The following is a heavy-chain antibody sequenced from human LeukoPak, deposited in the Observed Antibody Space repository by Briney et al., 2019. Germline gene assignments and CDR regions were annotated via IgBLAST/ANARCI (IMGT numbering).Heavy chain of an antibody. Sequence: ASVKVSCKASGYTFTGYYMHWVRQAPGQGLEWMGWINPNSGDTNYAQKFQGRVTMTRDTSISTAYMELSRLRSDDTAVYYCARDSAPGYTYGLAGIDYWGQGTLVTVSS. CDR2: INPNSGDT. J-gene: IGHJ4*02. D-gene: IGHD5-18*01. V-gene: IGHV1-2*02. CDR3: ARDSAPGYTYGLAGIDY. CDR1: GYTFTGYY.